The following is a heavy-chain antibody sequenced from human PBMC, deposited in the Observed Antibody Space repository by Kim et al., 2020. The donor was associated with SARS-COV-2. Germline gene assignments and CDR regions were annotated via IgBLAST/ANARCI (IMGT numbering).Heavy chain of an antibody. V-gene: IGHV3-33*01. J-gene: IGHJ3*02. CDR1: GFSFRSFG. Sequence: GGSLRLSCVASGFSFRSFGMHWVRQAPGKGLQWVALIWSDATNKYYGDSVKGRFTSSRDNSKNTLYLHMSGLKADDTAMYYCARETGRNAFDIWGQGTMVTVSP. CDR2: IWSDATNK. CDR3: ARETGRNAFDI.